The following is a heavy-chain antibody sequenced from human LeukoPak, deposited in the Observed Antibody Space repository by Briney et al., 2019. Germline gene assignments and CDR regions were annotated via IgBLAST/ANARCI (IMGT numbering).Heavy chain of an antibody. D-gene: IGHD1-26*01. CDR3: ARVGKVASDI. CDR1: RFTFSSYW. J-gene: IGHJ3*02. CDR2: INSDGSST. V-gene: IGHV3-74*01. Sequence: GGSLRLSCSASRFTFSSYWMHWVRHAPGKGLVWVSRINSDGSSTSYGDSVRGRFTISRDNAKNTLYLQMNSLRDDDTAVYYCARVGKVASDIWGQGTMVTVSS.